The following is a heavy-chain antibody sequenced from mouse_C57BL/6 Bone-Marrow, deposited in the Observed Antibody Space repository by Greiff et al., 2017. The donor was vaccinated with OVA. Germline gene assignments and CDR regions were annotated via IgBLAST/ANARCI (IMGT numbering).Heavy chain of an antibody. Sequence: QVQLQQSGAELVKPGASVKLSCTASGYTFTESSIHWVKQRSGQGLEWIGWFYPGSGSVKYNEKFKDKATLTADKSSSTVYMELSRLTSEDSAVYICARHERGYGSRGDYAMDYWGQGTSVTVSS. J-gene: IGHJ4*01. V-gene: IGHV1-62-2*01. CDR1: GYTFTESS. D-gene: IGHD1-1*01. CDR3: ARHERGYGSRGDYAMDY. CDR2: FYPGSGSV.